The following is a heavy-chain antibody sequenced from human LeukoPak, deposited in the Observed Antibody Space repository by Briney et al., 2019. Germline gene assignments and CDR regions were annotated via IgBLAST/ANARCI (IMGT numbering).Heavy chain of an antibody. D-gene: IGHD2-2*01. V-gene: IGHV1-18*01. CDR2: ISAYNGNA. CDR3: ARRDCSSTSCRYWYFDL. Sequence: ASVKVSCKASGYTFTSYDINWVRQATGQGLEWMGWISAYNGNANYAQKLQGRVTMTTDTSTSTAYMELRSLRSDDTAVYYCARRDCSSTSCRYWYFDLWGRGTLVTVSS. CDR1: GYTFTSYD. J-gene: IGHJ2*01.